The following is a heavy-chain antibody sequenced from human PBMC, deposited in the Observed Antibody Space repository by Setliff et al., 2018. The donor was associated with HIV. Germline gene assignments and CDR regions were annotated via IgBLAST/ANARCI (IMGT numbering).Heavy chain of an antibody. CDR3: ARDPRFDAFDI. Sequence: GGSLRLSCAASGFIFSDYAIHWVRQAPGKGLEWVAVIGYDGSKEYYADSVKGRFTVSSDNSKAYLQMNSLRGEDTAVYYCARDPRFDAFDIWGQGTMVTVS. CDR1: GFIFSDYA. J-gene: IGHJ3*02. CDR2: IGYDGSKE. V-gene: IGHV3-30-3*01.